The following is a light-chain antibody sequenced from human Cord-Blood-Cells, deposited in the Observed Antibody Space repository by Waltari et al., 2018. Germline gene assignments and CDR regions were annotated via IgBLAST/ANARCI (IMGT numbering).Light chain of an antibody. CDR2: DVS. CDR1: SSDVGGYNY. J-gene: IGLJ3*02. V-gene: IGLV2-11*01. Sequence: QSALTRPRPVSGSPGQSVTISCTGTSSDVGGYNYVSWYQQHPGKAPKLMIYDVSKRPSGVPDRFSGSKSGNTASLTISGLQAEDEADYYCCSYAGSYTLVFGGGTKLTVL. CDR3: CSYAGSYTLV.